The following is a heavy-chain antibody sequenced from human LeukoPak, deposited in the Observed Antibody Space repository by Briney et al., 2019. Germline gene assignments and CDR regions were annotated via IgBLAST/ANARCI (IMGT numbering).Heavy chain of an antibody. CDR3: ARPGKTDIFFDY. V-gene: IGHV4-59*01. D-gene: IGHD3-9*01. CDR2: IYYSGST. J-gene: IGHJ4*02. CDR1: GGSISSYY. Sequence: PSETLSLTCTVSGGSISSYYWSWIRQPPGKGLEWIGYIYYSGSTNYNPSLKSRVTISVDTSKNQFSLKLSSVTAADTAVYYCARPGKTDIFFDYWGQGTLVTVSS.